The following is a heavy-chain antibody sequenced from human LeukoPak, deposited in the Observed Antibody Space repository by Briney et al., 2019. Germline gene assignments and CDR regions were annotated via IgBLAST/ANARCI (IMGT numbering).Heavy chain of an antibody. V-gene: IGHV4-39*01. CDR2: VYYSGTT. D-gene: IGHD1-7*01. CDR3: VRQNSDYYYYYLDV. J-gene: IGHJ6*03. Sequence: SETMSLTCTVSGGSVSSSSSYWAWIRQPPGRGLEWIGSVYYSGTTYYNTSLESRVTISEDTSRNRFSLMLSSVTAADTAVYYCVRQNSDYYYYYLDVWGEGTTVIVSS. CDR1: GGSVSSSSSY.